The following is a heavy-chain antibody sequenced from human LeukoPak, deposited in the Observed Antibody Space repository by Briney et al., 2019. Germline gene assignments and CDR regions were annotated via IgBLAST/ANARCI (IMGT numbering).Heavy chain of an antibody. CDR3: ARGGYGVGWASGDY. Sequence: AGTLTLSCAASGFTFSSYCRSWIRQAPGKGLEWVANIKQDGSEKNNVDSVKSRFTNSRDNAKNSLYLQLNSLRDEDTAVYYCARGGYGVGWASGDYWGQGTLVSVSS. CDR1: GFTFSSYC. J-gene: IGHJ4*02. V-gene: IGHV3-7*02. D-gene: IGHD6-19*01. CDR2: IKQDGSEK.